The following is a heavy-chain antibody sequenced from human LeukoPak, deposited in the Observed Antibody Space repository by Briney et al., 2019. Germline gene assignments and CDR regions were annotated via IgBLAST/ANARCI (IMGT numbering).Heavy chain of an antibody. Sequence: GASVKVSCKASGYTFTGHYMHWVRQAPGQGLEWMGWINPNSGGTNYAQKFQGRVTMTRDTSISTAYMELSRLRSDDTAVYYCARERGGDCYFDYWGQGPLVTVSS. CDR3: ARERGGDCYFDY. CDR1: GYTFTGHY. V-gene: IGHV1-2*02. J-gene: IGHJ4*02. D-gene: IGHD2-21*01. CDR2: INPNSGGT.